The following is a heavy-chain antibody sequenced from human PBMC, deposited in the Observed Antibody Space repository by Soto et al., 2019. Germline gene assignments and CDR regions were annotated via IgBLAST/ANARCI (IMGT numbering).Heavy chain of an antibody. CDR2: IYYSGST. J-gene: IGHJ3*02. V-gene: IGHV4-31*03. Sequence: PSETLSLTCTVSGGSISSGGYYWSWIRQHPGKGLEWIGYIYYSGSTYYNPSLKSRVTISVDTSKNQFSLKLSSVTAADTAVYYCARENCSGGSCYHAFDIWGQGTMVTVSS. CDR1: GGSISSGGYY. CDR3: ARENCSGGSCYHAFDI. D-gene: IGHD2-15*01.